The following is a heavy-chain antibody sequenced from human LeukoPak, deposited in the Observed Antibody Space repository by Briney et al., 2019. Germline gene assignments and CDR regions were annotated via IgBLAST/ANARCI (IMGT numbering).Heavy chain of an antibody. D-gene: IGHD2-2*01. CDR1: GFTFSSYG. CDR2: IRYDGSNK. V-gene: IGHV3-30*02. Sequence: GGSLRLSCAAPGFTFSSYGMHWVRQAPGKGLEWVAFIRYDGSNKYYADSVKGRFTISRDNSKNTLYLQMNSLRAEDTAVYYCAKDPGSDIVVGGAFDYWGQGTLVTVSS. CDR3: AKDPGSDIVVGGAFDY. J-gene: IGHJ4*02.